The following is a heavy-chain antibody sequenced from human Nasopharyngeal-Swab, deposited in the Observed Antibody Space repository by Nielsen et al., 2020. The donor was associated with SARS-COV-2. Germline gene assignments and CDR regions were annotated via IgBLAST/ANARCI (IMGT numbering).Heavy chain of an antibody. CDR2: ISTSSSTI. Sequence: GESLKISFVASGFTFRNYNINWVRQAPGRGLEWVSYISTSSSTIHYADSVKGRFTISRDNAKDSLYLQMSSLRAEDTAFYYCARATDTSTYGLYYWGQGTLVTVSS. CDR3: ARATDTSTYGLYY. CDR1: GFTFRNYN. V-gene: IGHV3-48*04. D-gene: IGHD3-10*01. J-gene: IGHJ4*02.